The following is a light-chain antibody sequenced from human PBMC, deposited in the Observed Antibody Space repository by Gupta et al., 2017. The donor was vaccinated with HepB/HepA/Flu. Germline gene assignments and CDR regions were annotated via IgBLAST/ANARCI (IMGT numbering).Light chain of an antibody. J-gene: IGKJ3*01. CDR2: WAS. CDR3: QQYYSTPQST. V-gene: IGKV4-1*01. CDR1: QSVLYSSNNKNY. Sequence: DMVMTQSPDSLAVSLGERANINCKSSQSVLYSSNNKNYLAWYQQKPGQPPKLLIYWASTRESGVPDRFSGSGSGTDFTLTIISLQAEDVAVYYCQQYYSTPQSTFGPGTKVDIK.